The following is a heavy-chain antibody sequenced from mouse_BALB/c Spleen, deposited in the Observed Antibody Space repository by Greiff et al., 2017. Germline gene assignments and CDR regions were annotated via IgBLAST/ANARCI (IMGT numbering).Heavy chain of an antibody. CDR1: GYTFTSYW. Sequence: QVQLQQSGPELVRPGASVKMSCKASGYTFTSYWMHWVNQRPGQGLEWIGMIDPSNSETRFNQKFKDKATLNVDKSSNTAYMQLSSLTSEDSAVYYCARGYDGYYVGAMDYWGQGTSVTVSS. D-gene: IGHD2-3*01. CDR2: IDPSNSET. CDR3: ARGYDGYYVGAMDY. J-gene: IGHJ4*01. V-gene: IGHV1S127*01.